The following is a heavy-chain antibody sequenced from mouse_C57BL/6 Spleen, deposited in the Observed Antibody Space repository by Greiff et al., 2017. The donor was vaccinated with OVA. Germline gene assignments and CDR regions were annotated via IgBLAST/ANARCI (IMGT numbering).Heavy chain of an antibody. CDR3: ARKNWEGAMDY. CDR2: IDPSDSET. Sequence: QVQLQQPGAELVRPGSSVKLSCKASGYTFTSYWMHWVKQRPIQGLEWIGNIDPSDSETHYNQKFKDKATLTVDKSSSTAYMQLSSLTSEDSAVYYCARKNWEGAMDYWGQGTSVTVSS. J-gene: IGHJ4*01. CDR1: GYTFTSYW. D-gene: IGHD4-1*01. V-gene: IGHV1-52*01.